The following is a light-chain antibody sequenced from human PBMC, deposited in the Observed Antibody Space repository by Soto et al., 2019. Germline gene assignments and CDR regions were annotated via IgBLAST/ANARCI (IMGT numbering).Light chain of an antibody. J-gene: IGKJ1*01. V-gene: IGKV3D-15*01. CDR1: QSVSSN. Sequence: EIVMTQSPATLSVSPGERATLSCRASQSVSSNLAWYQQKPGQAPRLLIYGISNRATGIPDRFSGSGSGTEFTLTISSVQPEDVAIYYCQQYTNWPITFGQGTKVDI. CDR2: GIS. CDR3: QQYTNWPIT.